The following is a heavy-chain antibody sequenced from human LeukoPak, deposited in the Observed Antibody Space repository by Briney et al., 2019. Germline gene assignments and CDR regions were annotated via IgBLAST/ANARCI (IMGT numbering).Heavy chain of an antibody. CDR1: EYTSTGYY. Sequence: GASLKLSCRASEYTSTGYYMPWVRHAPGHGLEWMGWIYPNSGVTNSPQKFQGRVTMTRDTSISTAYMELSSLRSDDTAVYYCARLWGKFDAFDIWGQGTMVTVSS. D-gene: IGHD7-27*01. V-gene: IGHV1-2*02. CDR3: ARLWGKFDAFDI. J-gene: IGHJ3*02. CDR2: IYPNSGVT.